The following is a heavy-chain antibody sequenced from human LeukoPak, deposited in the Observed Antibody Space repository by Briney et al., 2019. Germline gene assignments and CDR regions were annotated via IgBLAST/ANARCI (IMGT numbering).Heavy chain of an antibody. J-gene: IGHJ3*02. D-gene: IGHD6-19*01. V-gene: IGHV4-59*01. Sequence: SETLSLTCTVSGGSISSYYWSWIRQPPGKGLEWIGYIYYSGSTNYNPSLKSRVTISVDTSKNQFSLKLSSVTAADTAVYYCARDLGWYGAFDIWGQGTMVTVSS. CDR1: GGSISSYY. CDR3: ARDLGWYGAFDI. CDR2: IYYSGST.